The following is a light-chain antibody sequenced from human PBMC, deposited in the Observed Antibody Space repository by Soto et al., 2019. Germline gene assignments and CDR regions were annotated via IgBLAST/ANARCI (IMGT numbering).Light chain of an antibody. CDR3: QQYNNWPPLT. CDR2: AAS. J-gene: IGKJ4*01. CDR1: QNVSNN. Sequence: IVMTQSPATLSVSPGERVTLSCRASQNVSNNLAWYQQKPGQAPRLLIYAASTRATGLPARFSGSGSGTQFTLTISSLQSEDFAVYYCQQYNNWPPLTFGGGTKVEIK. V-gene: IGKV3-15*01.